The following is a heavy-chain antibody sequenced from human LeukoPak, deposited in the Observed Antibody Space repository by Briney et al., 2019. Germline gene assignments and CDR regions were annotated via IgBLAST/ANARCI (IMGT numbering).Heavy chain of an antibody. V-gene: IGHV1-2*02. J-gene: IGHJ5*02. D-gene: IGHD2-2*01. CDR2: INPNSGGT. CDR3: ARGLGYCSSTSCYGWFDP. Sequence: GASVKVSCEASGYTFTGYYMHWVRQAPGQGLEWMGWINPNSGGTNYAQKFQGRVTMTRDTSISTAYMELSRLRSDDTAVYYCARGLGYCSSTSCYGWFDPWGQGTLVTVSS. CDR1: GYTFTGYY.